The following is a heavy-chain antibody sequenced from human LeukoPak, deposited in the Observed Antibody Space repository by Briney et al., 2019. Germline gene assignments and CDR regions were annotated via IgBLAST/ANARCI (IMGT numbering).Heavy chain of an antibody. V-gene: IGHV5-51*01. CDR3: ARSLGSFDFDY. CDR1: GYSFTKYW. Sequence: GESLKISCKGSGYSFTKYWIAGVRQLPGKGLEGMGIIYPGDSDTRYRPSFRGQVTISADKSVNTAYLQWTSLKASDTAIYFCARSLGSFDFDYWGQGTLVTVSS. D-gene: IGHD2-15*01. J-gene: IGHJ4*02. CDR2: IYPGDSDT.